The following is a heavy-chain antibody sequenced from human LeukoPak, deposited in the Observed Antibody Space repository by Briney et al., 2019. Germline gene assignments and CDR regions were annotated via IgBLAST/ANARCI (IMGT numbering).Heavy chain of an antibody. V-gene: IGHV4-59*01. CDR2: IYYSGSN. D-gene: IGHD1-26*01. CDR1: GGSISTYY. Sequence: PSETLSLTCTVSGGSISTYYWSWIRQPPGKGLEWIAYIYYSGSNNYNPSLKSRVTISVDTSKNLFSLKLSSVTAADTAVYYCARGGSYYGYFDYWGHGALVTVSS. J-gene: IGHJ4*01. CDR3: ARGGSYYGYFDY.